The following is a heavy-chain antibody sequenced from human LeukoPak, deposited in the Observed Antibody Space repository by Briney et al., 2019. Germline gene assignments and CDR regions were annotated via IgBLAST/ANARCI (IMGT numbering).Heavy chain of an antibody. CDR3: ARSLRKHIVVVIAIPDPYFDY. D-gene: IGHD2-21*01. CDR2: ISSSGSTI. CDR1: GLTFSDYY. Sequence: GGSLRLSCAASGLTFSDYYMSWIRQAPGKGLEWVSYISSSGSTIYYADSVKGRFTISRDNAKNSLYLQMNSLRAEDTAVYYCARSLRKHIVVVIAIPDPYFDYWGQGTLVTVSS. V-gene: IGHV3-11*01. J-gene: IGHJ4*02.